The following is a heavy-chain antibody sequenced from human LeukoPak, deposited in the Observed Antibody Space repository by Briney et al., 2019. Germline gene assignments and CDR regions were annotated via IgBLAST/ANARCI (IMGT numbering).Heavy chain of an antibody. CDR1: GFTFSDYY. CDR3: ASLYYYDSSGYSDY. Sequence: GGSLRLSCAPSGFTFSDYYMSWIRQAPGEGLGRVSYISSSGSTIYYADSVKGRFTITRDNAKNSLYLQMNSLRAEDTAVYYCASLYYYDSSGYSDYWGQGTLVTVSS. V-gene: IGHV3-11*01. D-gene: IGHD3-22*01. J-gene: IGHJ4*02. CDR2: ISSSGSTI.